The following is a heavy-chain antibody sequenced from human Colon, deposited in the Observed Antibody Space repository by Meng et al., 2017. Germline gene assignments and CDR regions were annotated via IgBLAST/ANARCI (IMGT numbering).Heavy chain of an antibody. D-gene: IGHD6-13*01. CDR1: GDSISSGNW. CDR2: IYPSGRT. Sequence: QGKMNGSGRGLVKTSGTLALTCAVTGDSISSGNWWTWVRQPPGKGLEWIGEIYPSGRTSSNPSLQGRVTILLDKSKNQFSLELNSVTAADTAIYFCARKRTSPGTLGFDYWGQGTLVTVSS. CDR3: ARKRTSPGTLGFDY. V-gene: IGHV4-4*02. J-gene: IGHJ4*02.